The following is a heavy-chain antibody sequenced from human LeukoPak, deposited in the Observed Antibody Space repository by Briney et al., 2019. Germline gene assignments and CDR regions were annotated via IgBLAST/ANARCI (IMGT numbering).Heavy chain of an antibody. D-gene: IGHD3-9*01. Sequence: SETLSLTCTVSGYSISSGYYWGWIRQPPGKGLEWIGSIYQSGSTYYNPSLKSRVTISVDTSKNQFSLKLSSVTAADTAVYYCARESARILRYSAWFDPWGQGTLVTVSS. V-gene: IGHV4-38-2*02. J-gene: IGHJ5*02. CDR3: ARESARILRYSAWFDP. CDR1: GYSISSGYY. CDR2: IYQSGST.